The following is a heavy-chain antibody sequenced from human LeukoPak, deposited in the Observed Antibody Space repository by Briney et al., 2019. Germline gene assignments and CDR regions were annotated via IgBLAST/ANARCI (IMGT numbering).Heavy chain of an antibody. V-gene: IGHV1-2*02. CDR1: GYSLTGYY. CDR2: INPNSGDT. CDR3: ARWDGYSSSPDY. Sequence: ASVTVSFTASGYSLTGYYMHWLRQAPGQGLEWVGWINPNSGDTGYAQKFQGRVTMTRDMSISTIYMELTRLRSDDTALYYCARWDGYSSSPDYWGQGTLVTVSS. J-gene: IGHJ4*02. D-gene: IGHD6-13*01.